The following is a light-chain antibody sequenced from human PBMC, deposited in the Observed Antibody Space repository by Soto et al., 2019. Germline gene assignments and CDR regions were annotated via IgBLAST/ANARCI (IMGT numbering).Light chain of an antibody. Sequence: QSVLTQPASVSGSPGQSITISCTGTSSDVGTYNLVSWYQHHPGKAPKVMVYEGTKRPSGVSNRFSGSKSSNTASLTISGLQAEDEADYFYCSYAGTSTLLFGGGTKLTVL. CDR3: CSYAGTSTLL. CDR1: SSDVGTYNL. CDR2: EGT. J-gene: IGLJ3*02. V-gene: IGLV2-23*01.